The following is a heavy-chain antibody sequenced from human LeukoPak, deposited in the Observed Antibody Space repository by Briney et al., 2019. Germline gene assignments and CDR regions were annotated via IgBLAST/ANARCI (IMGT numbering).Heavy chain of an antibody. V-gene: IGHV4-4*02. Sequence: PSETLSLTCGVSGGSITSTNWWSWVRPPPGQGLEWIGEISLRGRTNYNPSLNSRVTMSLDESKNQLSLNLTSVTAADTAVYYCATARFDLWGRGTLVTVSS. CDR2: ISLRGRT. CDR1: GGSITSTNW. J-gene: IGHJ2*01. CDR3: ATARFDL.